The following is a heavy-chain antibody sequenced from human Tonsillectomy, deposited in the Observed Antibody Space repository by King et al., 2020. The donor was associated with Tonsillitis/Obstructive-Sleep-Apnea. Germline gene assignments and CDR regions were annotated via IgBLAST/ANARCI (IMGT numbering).Heavy chain of an antibody. D-gene: IGHD1/OR15-1a*01. CDR1: GGSFSGYY. CDR3: AQGLLRRMEQEEGLNNWFDP. J-gene: IGHJ5*02. V-gene: IGHV4-34*01. Sequence: VQLQQWGAGLLKPSETLSLTCAVYGGSFSGYYWSWIRQPPGKGLEWIGEINHSGSTNYNPSLKSRVTISVDTSKNQFSLKLSSVTAADTAVYYCAQGLLRRMEQEEGLNNWFDPWGQGTLVTVSS. CDR2: INHSGST.